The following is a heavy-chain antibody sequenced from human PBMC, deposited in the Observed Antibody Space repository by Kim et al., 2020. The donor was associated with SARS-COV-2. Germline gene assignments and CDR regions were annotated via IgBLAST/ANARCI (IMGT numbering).Heavy chain of an antibody. CDR3: AKDGIAAAGMEGYYYYY. CDR2: ISYDGSNK. J-gene: IGHJ6*03. D-gene: IGHD6-13*01. V-gene: IGHV3-30*18. CDR1: GFTFSSYG. Sequence: GGSLRLSCAASGFTFSSYGMHWVRQAPGKGLEWVAVISYDGSNKYYADSVKGRFTISRDNSKNTLYLQMNSLRAEDTAVYYCAKDGIAAAGMEGYYYYY.